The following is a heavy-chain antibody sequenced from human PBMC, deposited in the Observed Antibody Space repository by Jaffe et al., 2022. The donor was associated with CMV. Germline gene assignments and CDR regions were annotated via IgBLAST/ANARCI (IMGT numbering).Heavy chain of an antibody. J-gene: IGHJ4*02. CDR3: ARDPSIAAARSHFDY. CDR1: GFTFSSYS. CDR2: ISSSSSYI. Sequence: EVQLVESGGGLVKPGGSLRLSCAASGFTFSSYSMNWVRQAPGKGLEWVSSISSSSSYIYYADSVKGRFTISRDNAKNSLYLQMNSLRAEDTAVYYCARDPSIAAARSHFDYWGQGTLVTVSS. V-gene: IGHV3-21*01. D-gene: IGHD6-13*01.